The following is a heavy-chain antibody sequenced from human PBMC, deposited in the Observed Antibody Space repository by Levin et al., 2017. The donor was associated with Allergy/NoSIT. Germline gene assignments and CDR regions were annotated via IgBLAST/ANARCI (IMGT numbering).Heavy chain of an antibody. CDR2: FDPEDGET. D-gene: IGHD1-14*01. CDR1: GYTLTELS. J-gene: IGHJ6*02. V-gene: IGHV1-24*01. CDR3: ATVRRLYNHRYNYYYYYGMDV. Sequence: ASVKVSCKVSGYTLTELSMHWVRQAPGKGLEWMGGFDPEDGETIYAQKFQGRVTMTEDTSTDTAYMELSSLRSEDTAVYYCATVRRLYNHRYNYYYYYGMDVWGQGTTVTVSS.